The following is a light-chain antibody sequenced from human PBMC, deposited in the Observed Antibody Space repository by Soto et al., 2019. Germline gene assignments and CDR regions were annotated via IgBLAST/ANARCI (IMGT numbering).Light chain of an antibody. CDR3: QQRSNWPPIT. J-gene: IGKJ5*01. V-gene: IGKV3-11*01. CDR1: QSIAGY. CDR2: DTS. Sequence: EIVLTQSPATLSLSPGERATLSCRASQSIAGYLAWYEKKPGQAPRLLIYDTSNRVTGVPARFSGSGSGTDFTLSISSLEPEDFAVYYCQQRSNWPPITLGQGTRLEIK.